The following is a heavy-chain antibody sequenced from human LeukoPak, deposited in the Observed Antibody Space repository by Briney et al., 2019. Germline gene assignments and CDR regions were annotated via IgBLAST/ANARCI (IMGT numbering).Heavy chain of an antibody. V-gene: IGHV3-30-3*01. CDR2: ISYDGSNK. CDR1: GFTFSSYA. D-gene: IGHD3-22*01. J-gene: IGHJ4*02. CDR3: ARAGGGYYDYYFDY. Sequence: PGRSLRLYWAASGFTFSSYAMHWVRQAPGKGLGWVAVISYDGSNKYYADSVKGRFTISRDNSKNTLYLQMNSLRAEGTAVYYCARAGGGYYDYYFDYWGQGTLVTVSS.